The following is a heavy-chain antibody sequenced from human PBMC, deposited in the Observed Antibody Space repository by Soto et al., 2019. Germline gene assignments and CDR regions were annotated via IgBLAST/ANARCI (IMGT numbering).Heavy chain of an antibody. CDR3: ARDDRTTLGAFDI. V-gene: IGHV1-69*13. CDR1: GGTFSSYA. CDR2: IIPIFGTA. Sequence: GASVKVFCKASGGTFSSYAISWVRQAPGQGLEWMGGIIPIFGTANYAQKFQGRVTITADESTSTAYMELSSLRSEDTAVYYCARDDRTTLGAFDIWGHGTMVTVSS. D-gene: IGHD1-7*01. J-gene: IGHJ3*02.